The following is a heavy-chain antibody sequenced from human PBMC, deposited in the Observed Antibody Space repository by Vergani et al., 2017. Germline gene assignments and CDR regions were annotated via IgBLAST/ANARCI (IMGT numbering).Heavy chain of an antibody. CDR2: INTNSGNP. CDR3: ARVRQWRLTEYLYGMDV. CDR1: GYTFTNYP. D-gene: IGHD6-19*01. V-gene: IGHV7-4-1*02. J-gene: IGHJ6*04. Sequence: QVQLLQSGSELKKPGASVRISCEASGYTFTNYPLFWVRQAPGQGLEFMGWINTNSGNPTYAPVFTGRFVFSLEISVSTAYLQISGLKAEDSAVYYCARVRQWRLTEYLYGMDVWGKGTTVTVSS.